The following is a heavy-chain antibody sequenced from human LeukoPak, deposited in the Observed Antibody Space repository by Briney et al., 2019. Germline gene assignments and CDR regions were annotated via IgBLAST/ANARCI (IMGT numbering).Heavy chain of an antibody. CDR1: GYTLTNYG. Sequence: ASVKVSCKASGYTLTNYGISWVQEAPGQGRECMGWISAYNGNTNYAQKPQGRVTMTTDTSTSTAYMELRSLRSDDTAVYYCARDPVHGSNVYIWFDPWGQGTLVTVSS. CDR2: ISAYNGNT. D-gene: IGHD1-26*01. J-gene: IGHJ5*02. CDR3: ARDPVHGSNVYIWFDP. V-gene: IGHV1-18*01.